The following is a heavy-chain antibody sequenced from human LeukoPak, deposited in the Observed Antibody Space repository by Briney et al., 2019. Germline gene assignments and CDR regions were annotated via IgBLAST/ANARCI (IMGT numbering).Heavy chain of an antibody. J-gene: IGHJ4*02. CDR1: GGTFSSYA. V-gene: IGHV1-69*05. CDR2: IIPIFGTA. CDR3: ARMGMAAAGHFDY. D-gene: IGHD6-13*01. Sequence: SVKVSCKASGGTFSSYAISWVRQAPGQGLEWMGGIIPIFGTANYAQKFQGRVTITTDESTSTAYMELSSLRSEDTAVYYCARMGMAAAGHFDYWGQGTLVTVSS.